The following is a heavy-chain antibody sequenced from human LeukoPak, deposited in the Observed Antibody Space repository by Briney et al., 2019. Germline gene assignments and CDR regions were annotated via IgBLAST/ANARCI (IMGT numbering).Heavy chain of an antibody. CDR3: ARHLGYSNKNAFDI. Sequence: GGSLRLSCAASGFTFSSYSMNWVRQAPGKGLEWVSSISSSSSYIYYADSVKGRFTISRDNAKNSLYLQMNSLRAEDTAVYYCARHLGYSNKNAFDIWGQGTMVTVSS. CDR2: ISSSSSYI. D-gene: IGHD4-11*01. J-gene: IGHJ3*02. CDR1: GFTFSSYS. V-gene: IGHV3-21*01.